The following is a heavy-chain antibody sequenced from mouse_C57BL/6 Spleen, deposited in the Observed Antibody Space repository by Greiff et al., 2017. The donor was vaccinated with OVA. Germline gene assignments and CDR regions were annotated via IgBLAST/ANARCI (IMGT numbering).Heavy chain of an antibody. CDR3: ARGRYFDY. CDR1: GYAFSSSW. Sequence: VQGVESGPELVKPGASVKISCKASGYAFSSSWMNWVKQRPGKGLEWIGRIYPGDGDTNYNGKFKGKATLTADKSSSTAYMQLSSLTSEDSAVYFCARGRYFDYWGQGTTLTVSS. CDR2: IYPGDGDT. V-gene: IGHV1-82*01. J-gene: IGHJ2*01.